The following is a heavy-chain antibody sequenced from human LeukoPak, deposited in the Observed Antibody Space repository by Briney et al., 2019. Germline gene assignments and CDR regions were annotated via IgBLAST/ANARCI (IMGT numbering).Heavy chain of an antibody. V-gene: IGHV3-74*01. CDR3: ARDVHLRPNYYDSSGYYDY. CDR2: LNSDGSST. Sequence: GGSLRLSCAASGFTFSSYWMHWVRQAPGKGLVWVSRLNSDGSSTSYADSVKGRFTISRDNAKNTLYLQMNSLRAEDTAVYYCARDVHLRPNYYDSSGYYDYWGQGTLVTVSS. D-gene: IGHD3-22*01. CDR1: GFTFSSYW. J-gene: IGHJ4*02.